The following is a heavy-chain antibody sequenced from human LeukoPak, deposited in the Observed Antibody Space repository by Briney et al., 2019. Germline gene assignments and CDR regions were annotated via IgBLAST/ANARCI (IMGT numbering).Heavy chain of an antibody. Sequence: SETLSLTCTVSGGSISSYYWSWIRQPPGKGLEWIGYIYYSGSTNYNPSLKSRVTISVDTSKNQFSLKLSSVTAADTAVYYCARETYYDILTGYPAPNYFDYWGQGTLVTVSS. CDR3: ARETYYDILTGYPAPNYFDY. D-gene: IGHD3-9*01. CDR2: IYYSGST. V-gene: IGHV4-59*01. J-gene: IGHJ4*02. CDR1: GGSISSYY.